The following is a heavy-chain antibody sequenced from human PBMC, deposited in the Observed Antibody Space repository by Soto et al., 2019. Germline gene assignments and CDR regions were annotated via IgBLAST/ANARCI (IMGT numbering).Heavy chain of an antibody. V-gene: IGHV3-9*01. J-gene: IGHJ4*02. CDR3: LKDAPNGSNDD. CDR2: VSPTGDSV. Sequence: VQVVASGGGLVQPGRSLRLSCVVSGFRFEQYVMHWVRQAPGKGLECVSTVSPTGDSVAYADSVVGRFTVSRDNAKNSLYLQMNSLKGDATAFYYCLKDAPNGSNDDWGQGTLVTVSS. CDR1: GFRFEQYV. D-gene: IGHD3-10*01.